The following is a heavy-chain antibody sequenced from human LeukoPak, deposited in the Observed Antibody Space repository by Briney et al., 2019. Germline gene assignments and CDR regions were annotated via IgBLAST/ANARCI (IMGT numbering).Heavy chain of an antibody. V-gene: IGHV3-7*01. Sequence: GGSLRLSCADSGFIFSNYWMSWVRQAPGKGLEWVANMNEDGSHVYYVGSVKGRFTISRDNAKNSLYLQMNSLRAEDTAEYYCATHSGFRHDYWGQGTLVTVSS. CDR2: MNEDGSHV. CDR3: ATHSGFRHDY. J-gene: IGHJ4*02. CDR1: GFIFSNYW. D-gene: IGHD5-18*01.